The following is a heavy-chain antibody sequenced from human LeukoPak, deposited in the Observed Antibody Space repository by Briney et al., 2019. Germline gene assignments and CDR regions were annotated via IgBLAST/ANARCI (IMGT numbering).Heavy chain of an antibody. J-gene: IGHJ4*02. CDR3: AKLGSGEPFDY. Sequence: GGSLRLSCTVSGLTFSNYAMSWVRQVPGKGLEWVSSISDSGVSTYYAASVEGLFTISRDNSKNTVYLQMHSLRVEDTAVYYCAKLGSGEPFDYWGPGTLVTVSS. CDR1: GLTFSNYA. V-gene: IGHV3-23*01. CDR2: ISDSGVST. D-gene: IGHD3-10*01.